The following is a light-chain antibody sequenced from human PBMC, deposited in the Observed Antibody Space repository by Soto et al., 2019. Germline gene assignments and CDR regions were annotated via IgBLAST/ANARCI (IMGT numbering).Light chain of an antibody. CDR2: GAS. V-gene: IGKV3-15*01. Sequence: EIVMTQSPATLSVSPGERATLSCRASQSVSSNLAWYQQKPGQAPRLLIYGASTRATGIPARFSGSGSGREFTLTISSLQSEDFAVYYCQQRSNWSYLTSGGGPKVHI. J-gene: IGKJ4*01. CDR1: QSVSSN. CDR3: QQRSNWSYLT.